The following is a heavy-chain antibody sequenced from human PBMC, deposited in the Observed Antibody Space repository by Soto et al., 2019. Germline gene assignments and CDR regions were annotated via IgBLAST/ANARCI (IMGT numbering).Heavy chain of an antibody. CDR2: IGGGSGST. CDR1: GFTFTNYA. D-gene: IGHD6-13*01. CDR3: ATRMFSTSWYYFVS. J-gene: IGHJ4*02. Sequence: EVQLLESGGGFVQPGGSLRLSCAASGFTFTNYALSWVRQAPGKGLEWVSTIGGGSGSTSYADSVKGRFSIARENSQHTLYLQMSSLRAEDTALYYFATRMFSTSWYYFVSWGQGTLVTVSS. V-gene: IGHV3-23*01.